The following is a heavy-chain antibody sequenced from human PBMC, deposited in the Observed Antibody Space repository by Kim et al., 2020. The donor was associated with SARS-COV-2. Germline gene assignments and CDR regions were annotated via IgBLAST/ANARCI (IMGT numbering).Heavy chain of an antibody. CDR1: GGSISSGGYY. Sequence: SETLSLTCTVSGGSISSGGYYWSWIRQHPGKGLEWIAYIYYSGSTYYNPSLKSRVTISVDTSKNQFSLNLSSVTAADTAVYYCARARITMIVVDVFDIWGQGTMVTASS. V-gene: IGHV4-31*03. J-gene: IGHJ3*02. D-gene: IGHD3-22*01. CDR3: ARARITMIVVDVFDI. CDR2: IYYSGST.